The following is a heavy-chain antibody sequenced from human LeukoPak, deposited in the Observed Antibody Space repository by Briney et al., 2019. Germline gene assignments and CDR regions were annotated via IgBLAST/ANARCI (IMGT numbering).Heavy chain of an antibody. CDR3: ARNYYYYYMDV. Sequence: SETLSLTCTVPGGSIGTYYWSWIRQSAGKGLEWIGRIYSSGSSNYNPSLKSRVTMSVDTSKNQFSLTLSSVTAADTAVYYCARNYYYYYMDVWGKGTTVIVSS. J-gene: IGHJ6*03. V-gene: IGHV4-4*07. CDR1: GGSIGTYY. CDR2: IYSSGSS.